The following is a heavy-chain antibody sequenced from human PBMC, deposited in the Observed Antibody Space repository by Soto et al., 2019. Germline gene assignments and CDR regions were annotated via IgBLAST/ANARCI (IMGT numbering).Heavy chain of an antibody. J-gene: IGHJ4*02. V-gene: IGHV1-3*01. CDR1: GYTFTSYA. CDR2: INAGNGNT. D-gene: IGHD2-15*01. Sequence: QVQLVQSGAEVKKPGASVKVSCKASGYTFTSYAMHWVRQAPGQRLEWMGWINAGNGNTKYSQKFQGRVTITRDTSASTAYMELSSLRSEDTAVYYCAIPQYYCSGGSCSGGRDGYNPPRYWGQGTLVTVSS. CDR3: AIPQYYCSGGSCSGGRDGYNPPRY.